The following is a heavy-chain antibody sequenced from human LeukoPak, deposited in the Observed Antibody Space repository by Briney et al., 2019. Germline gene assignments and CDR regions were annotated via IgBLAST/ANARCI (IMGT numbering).Heavy chain of an antibody. J-gene: IGHJ5*02. Sequence: SETLSLTSTISRASISSSSFYCAWIPQPPAKGPAWIGSIYYSGTTYYNPPVKSRVTMSVATSKTHFSLQLRSVPAADTALYYCASPFTFPNWFDPWGQGTLVTVSS. CDR3: ASPFTFPNWFDP. V-gene: IGHV4-39*02. CDR1: RASISSSSFY. CDR2: IYYSGTT. D-gene: IGHD2/OR15-2a*01.